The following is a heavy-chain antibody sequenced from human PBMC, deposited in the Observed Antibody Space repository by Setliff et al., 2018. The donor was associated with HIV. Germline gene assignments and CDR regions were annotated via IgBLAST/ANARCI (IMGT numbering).Heavy chain of an antibody. CDR2: IYYSGST. D-gene: IGHD5-18*01. CDR3: AREIQFSATTYYYYYMDD. V-gene: IGHV4-39*07. J-gene: IGHJ6*03. CDR1: GGSISSSPYY. Sequence: ASETLSLTCTVSGGSISSSPYYWGWIRQPPGKGLEWIGSIYYSGSTFYNPSLKSRVSISVDTSKNQFSLRLTSVTAADTAVYYCAREIQFSATTYYYYYMDDWGRGTTVTVS.